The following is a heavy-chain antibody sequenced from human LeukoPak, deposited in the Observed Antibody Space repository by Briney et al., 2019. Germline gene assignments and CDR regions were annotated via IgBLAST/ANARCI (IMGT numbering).Heavy chain of an antibody. V-gene: IGHV4-39*07. CDR2: IYYSGST. Sequence: SETLSLTCTVSGGSISSSSYYWGWIRQPPGKRLEWIGSIYYSGSTYYNPSLKSRVTISVDTSKNQFSLKLSSVTAADTAVYYCARLWDCTNGVCSLGGDWFDPWGQGTLVTVSS. CDR1: GGSISSSSYY. J-gene: IGHJ5*02. CDR3: ARLWDCTNGVCSLGGDWFDP. D-gene: IGHD2-8*01.